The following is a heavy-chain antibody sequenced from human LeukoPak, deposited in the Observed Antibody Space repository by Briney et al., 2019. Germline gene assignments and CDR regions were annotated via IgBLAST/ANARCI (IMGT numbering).Heavy chain of an antibody. Sequence: GGSLRLSCATSGFTFSRYTMTWVRQAPGKGLEWVSSISTGSSYIYYADSMKGRFTISRDNAKNSLYLEMNSLRAEDTAVYYCARGLSGYSSGSFDYWGQGTLVTVSS. CDR3: ARGLSGYSSGSFDY. D-gene: IGHD6-19*01. V-gene: IGHV3-21*01. J-gene: IGHJ4*02. CDR2: ISTGSSYI. CDR1: GFTFSRYT.